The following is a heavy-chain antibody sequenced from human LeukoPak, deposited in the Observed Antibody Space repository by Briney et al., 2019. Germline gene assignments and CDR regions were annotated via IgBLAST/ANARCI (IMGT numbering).Heavy chain of an antibody. CDR1: GFTFSSYS. V-gene: IGHV3-21*01. CDR3: ARCLTIFGPEPFRFDP. Sequence: PGGSLRLSCAASGFTFSSYSMNWVRQAPGKGLEWVSSISSSSSYIYYADSVKGRFTISRDNAKNSLYLQMNSLRAEDTAVYYCARCLTIFGPEPFRFDPWGQGTLVTVSS. CDR2: ISSSSSYI. D-gene: IGHD3-3*01. J-gene: IGHJ5*02.